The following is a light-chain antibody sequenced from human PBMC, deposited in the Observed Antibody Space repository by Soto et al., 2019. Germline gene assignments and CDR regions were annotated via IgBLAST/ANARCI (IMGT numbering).Light chain of an antibody. Sequence: ETVLTQSPGTLSLSPGERATLSCRASQSINSNLAWYQQKPGQVPRLLIYDASTRATGIPARFSGSGSGTEFTLTISSLQSEDFAVYYCQQYNTWPRTFGQGTKVDIK. J-gene: IGKJ1*01. CDR3: QQYNTWPRT. CDR1: QSINSN. V-gene: IGKV3-15*01. CDR2: DAS.